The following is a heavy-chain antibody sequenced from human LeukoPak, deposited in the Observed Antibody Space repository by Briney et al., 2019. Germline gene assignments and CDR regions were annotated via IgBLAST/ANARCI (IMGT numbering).Heavy chain of an antibody. V-gene: IGHV3-48*03. D-gene: IGHD6-6*01. CDR1: GFTFTSHE. Sequence: GGSLRLSCAASGFTFTSHELDWVRQAPGKGLEWTAHISNSRTTIHTYYACSVRGRFTISSDKANNLLFLEMNNLRVDDTGVYYCARVKYSDSSFDYWGQGTLVTVSS. CDR2: ISNSRTT. J-gene: IGHJ4*02. CDR3: ARVKYSDSSFDY.